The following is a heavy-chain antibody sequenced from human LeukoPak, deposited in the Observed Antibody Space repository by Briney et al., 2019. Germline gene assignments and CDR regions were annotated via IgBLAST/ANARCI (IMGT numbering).Heavy chain of an antibody. CDR2: TWYDGSNK. J-gene: IGHJ6*02. CDR1: GFTFRNYW. Sequence: GGSLRLSCAASGFTFRNYWMSWVRQAPGKGLEWVAATWYDGSNKYYADSVKGRFTISRDNSKNTLFLQMNSLRAEDTAVYFCARGGHCSTTSCSNYDGMDVWGQGTTLTVSS. D-gene: IGHD2-2*01. V-gene: IGHV3-33*08. CDR3: ARGGHCSTTSCSNYDGMDV.